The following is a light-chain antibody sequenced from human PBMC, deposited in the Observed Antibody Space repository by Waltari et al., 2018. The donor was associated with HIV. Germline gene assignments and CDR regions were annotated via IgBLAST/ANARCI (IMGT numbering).Light chain of an antibody. J-gene: IGKJ3*01. CDR3: QQYAVSPGT. CDR1: QNINNNY. Sequence: EIVLTQSPGTLSLSPGEGATLSCRASQNINNNYLAWFQQRPGQAPRLLIYGASSRATGVPDRFSGSGSGTYFSLTISRLEPEDFAMYYCQQYAVSPGTFGPGTRVDI. V-gene: IGKV3-20*01. CDR2: GAS.